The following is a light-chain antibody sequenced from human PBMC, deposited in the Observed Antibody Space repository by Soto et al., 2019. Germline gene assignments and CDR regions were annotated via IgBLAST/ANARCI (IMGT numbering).Light chain of an antibody. CDR3: ETWDR. V-gene: IGLV4-60*03. CDR2: LEGSGSY. J-gene: IGLJ2*01. CDR1: SGHSSYI. Sequence: QSVLTQSSSASASLGSSVKLTCTLSSGHSSYIIAWHQQQPGKAPRYLMKLEGSGSYNKGSGVPDRFSGSSSGADRYLTISNLQSEDEADYYCETWDRFGGGTKVTVL.